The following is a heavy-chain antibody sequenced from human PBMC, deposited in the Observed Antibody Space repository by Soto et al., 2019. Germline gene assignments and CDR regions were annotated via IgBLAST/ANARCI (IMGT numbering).Heavy chain of an antibody. Sequence: ASVKVSCKVSGYTLTELSMHWVRQAPGKGLEWMGGFDPEDGNTNYAQKLQGRVTMTTDTSTSTAYMELRSLRSDDTAVYYCARDKLLWFGEVGYFDYWGQGTLVTVSS. V-gene: IGHV1-24*01. CDR3: ARDKLLWFGEVGYFDY. J-gene: IGHJ4*02. D-gene: IGHD3-10*01. CDR2: FDPEDGNT. CDR1: GYTLTELS.